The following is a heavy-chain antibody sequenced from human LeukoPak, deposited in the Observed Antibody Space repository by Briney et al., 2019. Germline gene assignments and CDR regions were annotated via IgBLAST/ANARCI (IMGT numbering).Heavy chain of an antibody. D-gene: IGHD1-1*01. CDR1: GFTFSSHG. CDR3: ARERQNAFDI. CDR2: ISGSGDNT. Sequence: GGTLRLSCAASGFTFSSHGMSWVRQAPGKGLEWVSTISGSGDNTYYADSVKGRFTISRDNSKNTLYLQMNSLRAEDTAVYYCARERQNAFDIWGQGTMVTVSS. J-gene: IGHJ3*02. V-gene: IGHV3-23*01.